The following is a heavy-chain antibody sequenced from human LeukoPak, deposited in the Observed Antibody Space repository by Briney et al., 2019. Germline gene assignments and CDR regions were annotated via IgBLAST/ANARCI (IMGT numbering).Heavy chain of an antibody. CDR3: AREGSSASRDAFDI. CDR2: IYYSGST. Sequence: SETLSLTCTVSGGSISSYYWSWIRQPPGKGLEWIGYIYYSGSTNYNPSLKSRVTISVDTSKNQFSLKLSSVTAADTAVYYCAREGSSASRDAFDIWGQRTMVTVSS. V-gene: IGHV4-59*01. CDR1: GGSISSYY. J-gene: IGHJ3*02.